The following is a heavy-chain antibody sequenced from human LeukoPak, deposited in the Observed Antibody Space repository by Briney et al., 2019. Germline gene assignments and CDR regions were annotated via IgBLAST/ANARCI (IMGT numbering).Heavy chain of an antibody. D-gene: IGHD2-2*01. J-gene: IGHJ6*03. V-gene: IGHV4-38-2*01. Sequence: SETLSLICAFSGYPISRGYYWGWIRQPPGNGLEWIERIYHSESTYYNQSLKSRDAISVDTSKNQFYLKLSSVTAGHRDVYYCARHACSSTSCYGYYYYYYMDVWGKGTTVTVSS. CDR2: IYHSEST. CDR3: ARHACSSTSCYGYYYYYYMDV. CDR1: GYPISRGYY.